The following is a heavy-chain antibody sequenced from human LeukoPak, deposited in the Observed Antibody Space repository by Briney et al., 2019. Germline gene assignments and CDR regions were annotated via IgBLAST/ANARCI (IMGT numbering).Heavy chain of an antibody. V-gene: IGHV3-21*01. CDR2: ISSSSSYI. D-gene: IGHD4-11*01. CDR1: GFTFSSYS. CDR3: ARRHDYSNYPDY. Sequence: GGSLRLSCAASGFTFSSYSMNWVRQAPGKGLEWVSSISSSSSYIYYADSVKGRFTISRDNAQNSLYLQMNSLRAEDTAVYYCARRHDYSNYPDYWGQGTLVTVSS. J-gene: IGHJ4*02.